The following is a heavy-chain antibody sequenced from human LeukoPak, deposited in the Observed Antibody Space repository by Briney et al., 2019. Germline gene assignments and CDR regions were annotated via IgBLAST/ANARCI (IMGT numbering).Heavy chain of an antibody. D-gene: IGHD3-10*01. V-gene: IGHV3-48*01. CDR3: ARDRRFYGSASYQTAPFDY. CDR1: GFTFSSYS. Sequence: PGGSLRLSCTASGFTFSSYSLNWVRQAPGKGLEWVSYISSSSRTIYYADSVRDRFSISRDNAKNSLYLQMNSLRVEDTAVYYCARDRRFYGSASYQTAPFDYWGQGTLVTVSS. CDR2: ISSSSRTI. J-gene: IGHJ4*02.